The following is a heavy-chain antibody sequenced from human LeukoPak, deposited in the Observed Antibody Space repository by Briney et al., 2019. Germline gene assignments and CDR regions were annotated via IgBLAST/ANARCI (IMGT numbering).Heavy chain of an antibody. D-gene: IGHD5-12*01. Sequence: GGSLRLSCAASGFTFSSYGMHWVRQAPGKGLEWVAVISYDGSNKYYADSVKGRFTISRDNSKNTLYLQMNSLRAEDTAVYYCAKDLYSGYSYYFDYWGQGTLVTASS. V-gene: IGHV3-30*18. J-gene: IGHJ4*02. CDR3: AKDLYSGYSYYFDY. CDR2: ISYDGSNK. CDR1: GFTFSSYG.